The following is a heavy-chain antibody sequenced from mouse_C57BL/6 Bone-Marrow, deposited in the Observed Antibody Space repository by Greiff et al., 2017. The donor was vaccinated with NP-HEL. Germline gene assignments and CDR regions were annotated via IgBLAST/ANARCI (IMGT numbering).Heavy chain of an antibody. CDR2: IYPGGGYT. V-gene: IGHV1-63*01. D-gene: IGHD2-5*01. CDR3: ARGYSNYVGYAMDY. CDR1: GYTFTNYW. J-gene: IGHJ4*01. Sequence: VQLQQSGAELVRPGTSVKMSCKASGYTFTNYWIGWAKQRPGHGLEWIGDIYPGGGYTNYNEKFKGKATLTADKSSSTAYMQFSSLTSEDSAIYYCARGYSNYVGYAMDYWGQGTSVTVSA.